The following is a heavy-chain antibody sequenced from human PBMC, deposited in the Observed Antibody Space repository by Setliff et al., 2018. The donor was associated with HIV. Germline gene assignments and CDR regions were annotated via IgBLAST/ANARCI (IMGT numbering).Heavy chain of an antibody. V-gene: IGHV4-59*08. Sequence: SETLSLTCSVSGGSVNSYHWSWIRQPPGKGLEWIGYIYKSGTTNYSPSLKSRVTISAGPSKNQFSLNRTSVTAADTAVYYCGRLSETAMASFDSWGQGILVTVSS. J-gene: IGHJ4*02. CDR3: GRLSETAMASFDS. CDR1: GGSVNSYH. CDR2: IYKSGTT. D-gene: IGHD2-21*02.